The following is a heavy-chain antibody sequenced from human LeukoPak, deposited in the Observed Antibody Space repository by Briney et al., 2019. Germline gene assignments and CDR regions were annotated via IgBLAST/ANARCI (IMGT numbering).Heavy chain of an antibody. D-gene: IGHD1-26*01. Sequence: PSETLSLTCTVSGGSISSYYWSWIRQPPGKGLEWIGYIYYSGSTNYNPSLKSRVTISVDTSKNQFSLKLSSVTAADTAVYYCARERRSGTYYYFDYWGQGTLVTVSS. CDR1: GGSISSYY. CDR2: IYYSGST. J-gene: IGHJ4*02. CDR3: ARERRSGTYYYFDY. V-gene: IGHV4-59*01.